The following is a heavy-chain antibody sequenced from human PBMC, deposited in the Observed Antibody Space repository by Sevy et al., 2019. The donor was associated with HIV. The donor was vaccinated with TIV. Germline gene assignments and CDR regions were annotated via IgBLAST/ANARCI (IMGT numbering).Heavy chain of an antibody. J-gene: IGHJ4*02. CDR3: ARGRYYGSGSYSPFDY. Sequence: SETLSLTCTVSVGSISSGSYYWSWIRQPAGKGLEWIGRIYTSGSTNYNPSLKSRVTISVDTSKNQFSLKLSSVTAADTAVYYCARGRYYGSGSYSPFDYWGQGTLVTVS. CDR2: IYTSGST. CDR1: VGSISSGSYY. V-gene: IGHV4-61*02. D-gene: IGHD3-10*01.